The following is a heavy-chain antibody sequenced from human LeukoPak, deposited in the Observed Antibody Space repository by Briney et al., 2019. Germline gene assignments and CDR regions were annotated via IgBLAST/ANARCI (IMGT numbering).Heavy chain of an antibody. V-gene: IGHV4-34*01. CDR1: GGSFSGYY. Sequence: PSETLSLTCAVYGGSFSGYYWSWIRQPPGKGLEWIGEINHSGSTNYNPSLKSRVTISVDTSKNQFSLKLSSVTAADTAVYYCARGDRGVNTPNYYGSGSPRYYYYYMDVWSKGTTVTVSS. CDR2: INHSGST. D-gene: IGHD3-10*01. CDR3: ARGDRGVNTPNYYGSGSPRYYYYYMDV. J-gene: IGHJ6*03.